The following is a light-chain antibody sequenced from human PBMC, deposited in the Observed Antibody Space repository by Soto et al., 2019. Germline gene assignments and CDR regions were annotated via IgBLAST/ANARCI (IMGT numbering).Light chain of an antibody. J-gene: IGLJ1*01. V-gene: IGLV6-57*04. CDR3: QSYDSSSVV. Sequence: NFMLTQPHSVSESPGKTVTISCTRSSGSIATTYVQWYQQRPGSAPSTVIYEDNQRPSGVPDRFSGSIDSSSNSASLTISGLKTEDEADYYCQSYDSSSVVFGTGTKVTVL. CDR1: SGSIATTY. CDR2: EDN.